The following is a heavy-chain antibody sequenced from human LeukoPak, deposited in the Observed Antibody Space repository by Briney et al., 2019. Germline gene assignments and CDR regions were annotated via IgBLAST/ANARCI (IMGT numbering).Heavy chain of an antibody. J-gene: IGHJ4*02. D-gene: IGHD3-10*01. CDR2: ISSSSSYI. CDR1: GFPFSDFS. CDR3: AREGRWFGESTSFDY. V-gene: IGHV3-21*01. Sequence: GGSLRLSCATSGFPFSDFSMSWVRQAPGKGLEWVSSISSSSSYIYYADSVKGRFTISRDNAKNSLYLQMNSLRAEDTAVYYCAREGRWFGESTSFDYWGQGTLVTVSS.